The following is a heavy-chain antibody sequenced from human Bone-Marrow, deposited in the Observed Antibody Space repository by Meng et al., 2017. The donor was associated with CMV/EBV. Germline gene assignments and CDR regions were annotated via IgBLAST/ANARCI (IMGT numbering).Heavy chain of an antibody. CDR3: ARDRLRAARRGYYYGLDV. CDR2: IIPIFGKA. D-gene: IGHD6-6*01. J-gene: IGHJ6*02. Sequence: SVKVSCKASGGTFSSYAISWVRQAPGQGLEWMGGIIPIFGKANYAQKFQGRVTITTDESTSTAYMELSSLRSEDTAVYYCARDRLRAARRGYYYGLDVWGQGTTVTVSS. CDR1: GGTFSSYA. V-gene: IGHV1-69*05.